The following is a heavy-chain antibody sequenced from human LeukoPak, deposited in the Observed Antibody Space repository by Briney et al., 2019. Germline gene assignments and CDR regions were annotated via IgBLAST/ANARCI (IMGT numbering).Heavy chain of an antibody. CDR1: GFTFSSYA. Sequence: GGSLRLSCAASGFTFSSYAMSWVRQAPGKRLEWVSAISGSGGSTYYADSVKGRFTISRDNSKNTLYLQMNSLRAEDTAVYYCAKDRVTYYDFWSGYQPRYNWFDPWGQGTLVTVSS. CDR2: ISGSGGST. J-gene: IGHJ5*02. CDR3: AKDRVTYYDFWSGYQPRYNWFDP. V-gene: IGHV3-23*01. D-gene: IGHD3-3*01.